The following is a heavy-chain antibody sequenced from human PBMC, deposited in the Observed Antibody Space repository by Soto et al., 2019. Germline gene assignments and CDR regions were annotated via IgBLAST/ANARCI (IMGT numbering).Heavy chain of an antibody. CDR3: ANEGFVHWCPNGVCHA. D-gene: IGHD2-8*01. CDR1: GWTFTSYN. CDR2: VNQSGGT. V-gene: IGHV4-34*08. Sequence: KTSETLSLACAVYGWTFTSYNWGWIRQSPGKGLEWIGEVNQSGGTQFNPSLKSRASISVDISINQFSLKLNSVTAADTAVYYCANEGFVHWCPNGVCHAWGQGTRVTVSS. J-gene: IGHJ4*02.